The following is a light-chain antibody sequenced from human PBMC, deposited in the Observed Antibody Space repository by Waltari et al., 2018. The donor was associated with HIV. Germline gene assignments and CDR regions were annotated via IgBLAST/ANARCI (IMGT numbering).Light chain of an antibody. Sequence: DIVMTQPPFFLPVSPGEPASISCRSSQSLLHSNGYNYLNLYMQKPGQSPQLLIYLASHRASGVPDRFSGSGSGTDFTLHIKRVEADDVGLYYCMQALEIPLTFGGGTKVEIK. V-gene: IGKV2-28*01. J-gene: IGKJ4*01. CDR1: QSLLHSNGYNY. CDR2: LAS. CDR3: MQALEIPLT.